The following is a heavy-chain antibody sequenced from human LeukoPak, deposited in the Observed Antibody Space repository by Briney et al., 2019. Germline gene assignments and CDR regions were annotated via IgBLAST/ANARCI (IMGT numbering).Heavy chain of an antibody. CDR3: AKDFPGSYLDY. V-gene: IGHV3-23*01. D-gene: IGHD1-26*01. CDR1: GFTFNTYA. Sequence: QAGGSLRLSCAASGFTFNTYAMSWVRQAPWERLQWVSGISDSGGNTYYADSVRGRFTISRDNSKNTLYLQMNSLRAEDTAVYYCAKDFPGSYLDYWGQGTLVTVSS. CDR2: ISDSGGNT. J-gene: IGHJ4*02.